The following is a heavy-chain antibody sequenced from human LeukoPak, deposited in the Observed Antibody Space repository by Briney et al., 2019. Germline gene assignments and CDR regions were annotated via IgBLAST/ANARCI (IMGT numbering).Heavy chain of an antibody. J-gene: IGHJ4*02. CDR1: GFTFSSHG. V-gene: IGHV3-33*01. CDR2: IWYDGSKR. CDR3: ARDPASSFDY. D-gene: IGHD2-15*01. Sequence: GGSLRLSCAASGFTFSSHGMHWVRQAPGKGLEWVAVIWYDGSKRYYADSVKGRFTISRDDSKNTLYLQTNSLRDEDTAIYYCARDPASSFDYWGQGTLVTVSS.